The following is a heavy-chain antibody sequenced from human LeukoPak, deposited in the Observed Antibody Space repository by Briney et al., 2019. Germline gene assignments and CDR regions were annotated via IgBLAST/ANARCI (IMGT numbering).Heavy chain of an antibody. CDR3: AREEGGSGSYYRVFDN. Sequence: SETLSLTCTVSGASISSGGYYWSWLRQPPGKGLEWIGYIYHSGSTYYNPSLKSRVTISVDTSKNQFSLKLSSVTAADTAVYYCAREEGGSGSYYRVFDNWGQGTLVTVSS. CDR2: IYHSGST. J-gene: IGHJ4*02. V-gene: IGHV4-30-2*05. D-gene: IGHD3-10*01. CDR1: GASISSGGYY.